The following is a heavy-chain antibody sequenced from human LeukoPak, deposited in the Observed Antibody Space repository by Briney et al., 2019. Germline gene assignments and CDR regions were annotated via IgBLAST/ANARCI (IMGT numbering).Heavy chain of an antibody. D-gene: IGHD2-8*02. CDR3: ARDVGYDKNWFDP. CDR2: IWYDGSNK. J-gene: IGHJ5*02. CDR1: GLTFSNYG. V-gene: IGHV3-33*01. Sequence: GGSLRLSCAASGLTFSNYGMHWVRQAPGKGLEWVAVIWYDGSNKYYADSVKGRFTISRDNSKNTLYLQMNSLRVEDTAVYYCARDVGYDKNWFDPWGQGTLVTVSS.